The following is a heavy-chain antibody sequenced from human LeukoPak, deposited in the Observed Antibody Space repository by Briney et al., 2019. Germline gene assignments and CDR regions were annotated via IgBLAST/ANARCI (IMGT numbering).Heavy chain of an antibody. CDR3: ARDCTGGTCYDAFDI. D-gene: IGHD2-15*01. J-gene: IGHJ3*02. CDR2: ISSSSSYT. V-gene: IGHV3-11*06. CDR1: GFTFSDYY. Sequence: GGSLRLSCAASGFTFSDYYMSWIRQAPGKGLEWVSYISSSSSYTNYADSVKGRFTISRDNSKNTLYLQMNSLRAGDTAVYYCARDCTGGTCYDAFDIWGQGTMVTVSS.